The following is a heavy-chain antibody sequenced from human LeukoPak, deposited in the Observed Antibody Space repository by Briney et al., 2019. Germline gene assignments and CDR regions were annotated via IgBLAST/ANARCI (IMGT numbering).Heavy chain of an antibody. Sequence: SETLSLTCTVSGDSISNYYWSWIRQPPGKGLEWIGYIYYSGNTNYNPSLESRVTISVDTSNNQFSLKLSSVTAADTAVYYCARDSRRELLHAFDIWGQGTMVTVSS. V-gene: IGHV4-59*01. CDR1: GDSISNYY. D-gene: IGHD1-26*01. CDR3: ARDSRRELLHAFDI. CDR2: IYYSGNT. J-gene: IGHJ3*02.